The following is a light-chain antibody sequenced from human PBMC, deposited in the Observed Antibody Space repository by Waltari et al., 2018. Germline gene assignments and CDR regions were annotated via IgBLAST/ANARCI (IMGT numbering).Light chain of an antibody. CDR3: QHHDDWPPT. CDR2: AAT. V-gene: IGKV3-15*01. J-gene: IGKJ4*01. CDR1: RGVGTF. Sequence: EIVMTQSLATLSVFPGERATLSCRASRGVGTFLFLYQQKPGQAPRLLIYAATIRVTGVPRRFSGSWSGTEFNLTISSVQSEDCAYYYCQHHDDWPPTFGGGTKVDI.